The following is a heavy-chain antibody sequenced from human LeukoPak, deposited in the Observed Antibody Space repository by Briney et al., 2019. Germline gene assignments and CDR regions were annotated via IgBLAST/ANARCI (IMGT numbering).Heavy chain of an antibody. CDR1: GGSICSGGYY. CDR2: IYYSGST. Sequence: SQTLSLTCTVSGGSICSGGYYWSWIRQPPGKGREWIGYIYYSGSTYYTPSLKSRVTISVDTSKNQFSLKLSSATAADTAVYYCARDYYGSGSYSVWFDPWGQGTLVTVSS. J-gene: IGHJ5*02. CDR3: ARDYYGSGSYSVWFDP. V-gene: IGHV4-31*03. D-gene: IGHD3-10*01.